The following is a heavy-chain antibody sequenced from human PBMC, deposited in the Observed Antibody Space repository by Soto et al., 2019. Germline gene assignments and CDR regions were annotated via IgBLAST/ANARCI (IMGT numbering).Heavy chain of an antibody. CDR2: INHSGST. V-gene: IGHV4-34*01. Sequence: SETLSLTCAVYGGSFSGYYWSWIRQPPGKGLEWIGEINHSGSTNYNPSLKSRVTISVDTSKNQFSLKLSSVTAADTAVYYCAKPVDILTGFRGNWFDPWGQGTLVTGSS. CDR1: GGSFSGYY. J-gene: IGHJ5*02. D-gene: IGHD3-9*01. CDR3: AKPVDILTGFRGNWFDP.